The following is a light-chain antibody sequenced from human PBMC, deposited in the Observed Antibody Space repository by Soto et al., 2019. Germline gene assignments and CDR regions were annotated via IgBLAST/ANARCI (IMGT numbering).Light chain of an antibody. J-gene: IGLJ1*01. CDR2: DVS. V-gene: IGLV2-14*01. Sequence: QSALTQPASVSGSPGQSITISCTGTSSDVGGYNYVSWYQPHPGKAPKIMIYDVSNRPSGVSNRFSGSKSGNTASLTISGLQADDEGDYYCIAYTSSSTPFVFGTGTKLTVL. CDR1: SSDVGGYNY. CDR3: IAYTSSSTPFV.